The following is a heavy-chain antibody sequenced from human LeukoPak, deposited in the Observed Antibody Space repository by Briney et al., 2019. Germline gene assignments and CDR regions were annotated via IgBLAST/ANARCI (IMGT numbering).Heavy chain of an antibody. Sequence: RPSETLSLTCAVSGGSVSSSNWWSWVRQPPGKGLEWIGEIYHSGSTDYNPSLKSRVTISVDKSENQFSLKLTSVTAADTAVYYCARRLDYYDSSGYYRYRYFDLWGRGTLVTVSS. CDR3: ARRLDYYDSSGYYRYRYFDL. CDR1: GGSVSSSNW. D-gene: IGHD3-22*01. J-gene: IGHJ2*01. V-gene: IGHV4-4*02. CDR2: IYHSGST.